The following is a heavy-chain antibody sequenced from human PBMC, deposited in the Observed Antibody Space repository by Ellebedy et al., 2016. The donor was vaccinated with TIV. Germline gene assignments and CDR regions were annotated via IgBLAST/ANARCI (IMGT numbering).Heavy chain of an antibody. J-gene: IGHJ4*02. CDR2: ISSSSSYI. Sequence: GESLKISXAASGFTFSSYAMNWVRQAPGKGLEWVSSISSSSSYIYYADSVKGRFTISRDNAKNSLYLQMNSLRAEDTAVYYCASLGYTVDYWGQGTLVTVSS. V-gene: IGHV3-21*01. CDR3: ASLGYTVDY. CDR1: GFTFSSYA. D-gene: IGHD1-1*01.